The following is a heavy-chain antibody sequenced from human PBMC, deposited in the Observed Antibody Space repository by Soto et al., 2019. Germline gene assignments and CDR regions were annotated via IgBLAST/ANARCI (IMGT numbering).Heavy chain of an antibody. CDR2: ISGSGGST. CDR3: AKVWALYGSSWDPLDY. Sequence: HPGGSLRLSCAASGFTFSSYAMSWVRQAPGKGLEWVSAISGSGGSTYYADSVKGRFTISRDNSKNTLYLQMNSLRAEDTAVYYCAKVWALYGSSWDPLDYWGQGTLVTVSS. CDR1: GFTFSSYA. D-gene: IGHD6-13*01. V-gene: IGHV3-23*01. J-gene: IGHJ4*02.